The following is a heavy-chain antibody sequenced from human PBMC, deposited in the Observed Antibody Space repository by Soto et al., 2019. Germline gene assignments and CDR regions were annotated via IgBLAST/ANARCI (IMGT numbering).Heavy chain of an antibody. J-gene: IGHJ6*02. CDR1: GFTFSSYG. V-gene: IGHV3-33*01. D-gene: IGHD6-13*01. Sequence: AGGSLRLSCAASGFTFSSYGMHWVRQAPGKGLEWVAVIWYDGSNKYYADSVKGRFTISRDNSKNTLYLQMNSLRAEDTAVYYCARIIAAAAYGMDVWGQGTTVTVSS. CDR3: ARIIAAAAYGMDV. CDR2: IWYDGSNK.